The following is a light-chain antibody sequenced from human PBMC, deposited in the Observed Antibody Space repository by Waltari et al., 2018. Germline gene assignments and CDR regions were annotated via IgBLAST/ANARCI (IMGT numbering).Light chain of an antibody. CDR2: AAS. CDR1: QSISRF. Sequence: EIMLTQSPGTLSLSPGERATLSCRASQSISRFLAWYQQIPGQAPRLLIDAASTRATGIPDRFSGSGSGTDFSLIISRLEPEDIAVYYCQKYGSLPATFGQGTKVEIK. J-gene: IGKJ1*01. CDR3: QKYGSLPAT. V-gene: IGKV3-20*01.